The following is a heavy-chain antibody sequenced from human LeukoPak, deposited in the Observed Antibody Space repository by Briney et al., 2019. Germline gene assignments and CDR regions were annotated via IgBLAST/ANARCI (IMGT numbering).Heavy chain of an antibody. V-gene: IGHV4-30-4*01. CDR2: IYYTGST. D-gene: IGHD3-16*02. J-gene: IGHJ4*02. CDR1: GGSISSGDYY. Sequence: MPSGTLSLTCTVSGGSISSGDYYWSWIRQPPGKGLEWIGYIYYTGSTSYNPSLKNRVIILVDTSKNQFSLKLSSVTAADTAVYYCARGPNYIWGSYQYFDYWGQGTLVTVSS. CDR3: ARGPNYIWGSYQYFDY.